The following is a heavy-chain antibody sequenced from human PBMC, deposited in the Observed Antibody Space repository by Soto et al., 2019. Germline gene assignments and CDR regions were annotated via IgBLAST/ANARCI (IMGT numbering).Heavy chain of an antibody. CDR1: GYTFINYY. D-gene: IGHD6-13*01. CDR3: ARDLAAGDY. V-gene: IGHV1-46*01. CDR2: FNPTSGST. Sequence: QVQLVQSGAEVKKPGASVKLSCKASGYTFINYYIHWVRQAPGQGLEWMGIFNPTSGSTNYAQKFQGRVSLSMDTSTRTVYMELSSLRFDDTAVYYCARDLAAGDYWGQGTLVTVSS. J-gene: IGHJ4*02.